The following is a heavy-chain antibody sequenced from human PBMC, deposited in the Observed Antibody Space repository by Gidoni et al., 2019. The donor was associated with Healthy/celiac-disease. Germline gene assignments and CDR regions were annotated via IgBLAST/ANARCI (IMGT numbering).Heavy chain of an antibody. CDR1: VGSISSSSDY. D-gene: IGHD1-26*01. V-gene: IGHV4-39*02. CDR3: ARESGSGVGEDAFDI. Sequence: QLQLQESGPGLVKPSETLSLTCTVSVGSISSSSDYWGWIRQPPGKGLEWIGSIYYSGSTYYNPSLKSRVTISVDTSKNQFSLKLSSVTAADTAVYYCARESGSGVGEDAFDIWGQGTMVTVSS. J-gene: IGHJ3*02. CDR2: IYYSGST.